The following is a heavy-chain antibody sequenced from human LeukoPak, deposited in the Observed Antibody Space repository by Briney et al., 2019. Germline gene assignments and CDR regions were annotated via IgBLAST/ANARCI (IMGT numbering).Heavy chain of an antibody. J-gene: IGHJ3*02. CDR3: XREAYCGGDCYSGAFDI. Sequence: GGSLRLSCAASEFTFSSYNMNWVRQAPGKGLEWVSSISSSSKYIYYADSVKGRFTISRDNAKNSLYLQMNSLRAEDTAVYYCXREAYCGGDCYSGAFDIWGQGTMVTVSS. D-gene: IGHD2-21*02. V-gene: IGHV3-21*01. CDR1: EFTFSSYN. CDR2: ISSSSKYI.